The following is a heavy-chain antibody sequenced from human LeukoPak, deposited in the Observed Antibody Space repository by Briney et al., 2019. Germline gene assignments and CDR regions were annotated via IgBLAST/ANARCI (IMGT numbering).Heavy chain of an antibody. V-gene: IGHV3-74*01. J-gene: IGHJ5*02. Sequence: GGSLRLSCAASAFTFSSYEMSWVRQAPGKGLVYVSRINSDGSSTNYADSVKGRFTISRDNAKNTLYLQMNSLRAEDTAVYYCARASSPGINWFDPWGQGTLVTVSS. CDR2: INSDGSST. CDR3: ARASSPGINWFDP. CDR1: AFTFSSYE.